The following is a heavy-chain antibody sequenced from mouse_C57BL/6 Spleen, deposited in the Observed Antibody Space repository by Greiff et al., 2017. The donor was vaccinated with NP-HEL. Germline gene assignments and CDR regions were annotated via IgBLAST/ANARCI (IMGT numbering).Heavy chain of an antibody. CDR1: GYTFTSYW. CDR2: IYPGSGST. D-gene: IGHD1-2*01. CDR3: ARPSSYANYGGDY. V-gene: IGHV1-55*01. Sequence: QVQLQQPGAELVKPGASVKMSCKASGYTFTSYWITWVKQRPGQGLEWIGDIYPGSGSTNYNEKFKSKATLTVDTSSSTAYMQLSSLTSEDSAVYYCARPSSYANYGGDYWGQGTSVTVSS. J-gene: IGHJ4*01.